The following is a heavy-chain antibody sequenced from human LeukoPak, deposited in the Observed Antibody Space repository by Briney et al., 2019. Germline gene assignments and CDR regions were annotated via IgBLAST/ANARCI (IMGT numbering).Heavy chain of an antibody. J-gene: IGHJ4*02. CDR1: GFTFSSYA. Sequence: PGGSLRLSCAASGFTFSSYAMHWVRQAPGKGLEYVSAISSNGGSTYYANSVKGRFTISRDNSKNTLYLQMGSLRAEDMAVYYCAKDSVGLWLGESPLDYWGQGTLVTVSS. V-gene: IGHV3-64*01. CDR2: ISSNGGST. D-gene: IGHD3-10*01. CDR3: AKDSVGLWLGESPLDY.